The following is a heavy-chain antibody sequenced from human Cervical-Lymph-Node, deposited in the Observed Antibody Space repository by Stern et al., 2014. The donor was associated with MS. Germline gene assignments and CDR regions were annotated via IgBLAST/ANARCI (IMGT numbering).Heavy chain of an antibody. CDR2: IWYDGSNP. CDR3: ASAYSSSHYYFDY. V-gene: IGHV3-33*01. Sequence: QVQLVESGGGVVQPGRSLRLSCAASGFSFSRSAMHWVRQAPGQGLEWVALIWYDGSNPYYADSVTGRFTISRDNFKNTLYLQMNSLRAEDTAVYYCASAYSSSHYYFDYWGQGTLVTVSS. J-gene: IGHJ4*02. D-gene: IGHD6-13*01. CDR1: GFSFSRSA.